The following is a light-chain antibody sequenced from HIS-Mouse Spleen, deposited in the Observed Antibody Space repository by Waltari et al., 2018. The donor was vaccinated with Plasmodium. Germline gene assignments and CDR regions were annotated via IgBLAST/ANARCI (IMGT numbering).Light chain of an antibody. CDR1: QSVSSSY. Sequence: DIVLTQSPGTLSLSPGERATLSCRASQSVSSSYLAWYQQHPGQAPRLLIYGASSRATGIPDRFSGSGSGTDVTLTISRLEPEDFAVYYCQQYGSSLYTFGQGTKLEIK. CDR2: GAS. V-gene: IGKV3-20*01. CDR3: QQYGSSLYT. J-gene: IGKJ2*01.